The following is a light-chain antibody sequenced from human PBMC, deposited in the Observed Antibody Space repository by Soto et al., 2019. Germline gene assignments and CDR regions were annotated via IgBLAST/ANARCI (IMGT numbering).Light chain of an antibody. V-gene: IGKV3-20*01. CDR1: QSVSSN. J-gene: IGKJ5*01. CDR3: QQYGSSPIT. Sequence: EIVLTQSPGTLSVSPGERATLSCRASQSVSSNLAWYQQKPGQAPRLLIYGASSRATGIPDRFSGSGSGTDLTLTISRLEPEDFAVYYCQQYGSSPITFGQGTRLEIK. CDR2: GAS.